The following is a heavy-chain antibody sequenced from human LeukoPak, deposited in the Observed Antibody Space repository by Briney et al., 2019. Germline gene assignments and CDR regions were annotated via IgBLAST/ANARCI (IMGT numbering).Heavy chain of an antibody. J-gene: IGHJ4*02. CDR3: ARHFRGYPYYFGY. D-gene: IGHD5-18*01. CDR1: GGSFSGDY. CDR2: INQSGNT. V-gene: IGHV4-34*01. Sequence: PSETLSLTCAVYGGSFSGDYWSWIRQPPGKGLEWIGEINQSGNTNYNPSLKSRVTISVDTSKNQFSLKLSSVIAADTAVYYCARHFRGYPYYFGYWGQGTLVTVSS.